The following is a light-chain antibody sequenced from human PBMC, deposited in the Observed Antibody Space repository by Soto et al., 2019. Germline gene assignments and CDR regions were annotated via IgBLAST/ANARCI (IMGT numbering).Light chain of an antibody. CDR3: CSYTTTNTLV. V-gene: IGLV2-23*02. CDR2: EVA. Sequence: QSVLTQPASVSGSPGQSITISCTGTSSDVGSYDLVSWYQQRPGRAPRLMIFEVAKRPSGISTRFSGSKSGNTASLTISGLQVVDEADSSCCSYTTTNTLVFGGGTQLTVL. J-gene: IGLJ2*01. CDR1: SSDVGSYDL.